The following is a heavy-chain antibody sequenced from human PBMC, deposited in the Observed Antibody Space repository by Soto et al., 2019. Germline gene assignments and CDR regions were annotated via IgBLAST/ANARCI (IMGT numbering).Heavy chain of an antibody. Sequence: PGGSLRLSCAASGFTFSTYAMSWVRQAPGKGLEWVSAISGSGGSTYYADSVKGRFTISRDNSKNTLYLQMNSLRAEDTAVYYCAKEIYSSGWYEYFHHWGQGTLVTVSS. CDR3: AKEIYSSGWYEYFHH. D-gene: IGHD6-19*01. J-gene: IGHJ1*01. CDR1: GFTFSTYA. CDR2: ISGSGGST. V-gene: IGHV3-23*01.